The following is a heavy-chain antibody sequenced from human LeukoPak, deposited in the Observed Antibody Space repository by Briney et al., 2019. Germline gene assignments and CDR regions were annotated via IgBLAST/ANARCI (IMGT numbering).Heavy chain of an antibody. D-gene: IGHD3-16*01. J-gene: IGHJ4*02. CDR3: AKGKGRLSTSLDY. Sequence: GGSLRLSCAASGFTFSSYAMHWVRQAPGKGLEWVAVISYDGSNKYYADSVKGRFTISRDNSKNTLYLQMNSLRAEDTAVYYCAKGKGRLSTSLDYWGQGTLVTVSS. CDR2: ISYDGSNK. V-gene: IGHV3-30-3*01. CDR1: GFTFSSYA.